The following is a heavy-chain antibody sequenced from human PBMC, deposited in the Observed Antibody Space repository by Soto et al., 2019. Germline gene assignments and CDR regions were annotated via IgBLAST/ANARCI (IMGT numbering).Heavy chain of an antibody. J-gene: IGHJ5*02. CDR1: GGSISSYY. D-gene: IGHD4-4*01. Sequence: PSETLSLTCTVSGGSISSYYWSWIRQPPGKGLEWIGYIYYSGSTNYNPSLKSRVTISVDTSKNQFSLKLSSVTAADTAVYYCARHDYSILNWFDPWGQGTLVTVSS. CDR3: ARHDYSILNWFDP. CDR2: IYYSGST. V-gene: IGHV4-59*08.